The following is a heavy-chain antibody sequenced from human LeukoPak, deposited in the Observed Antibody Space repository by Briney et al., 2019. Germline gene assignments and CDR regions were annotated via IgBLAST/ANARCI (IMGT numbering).Heavy chain of an antibody. Sequence: SETLSLTCAVYGVSFSGYYSSWIRQPPGKGLKWIGEINHSGSTNYNPCLKSRVTISVDTSKNQFSLKLSSVTAADTAVYYCARVQSYYYGMDVWGQGTTVTVSS. CDR3: ARVQSYYYGMDV. CDR2: INHSGST. V-gene: IGHV4-34*01. CDR1: GVSFSGYY. J-gene: IGHJ6*02.